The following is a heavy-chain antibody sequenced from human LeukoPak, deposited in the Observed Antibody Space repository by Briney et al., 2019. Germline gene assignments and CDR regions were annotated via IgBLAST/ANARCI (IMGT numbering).Heavy chain of an antibody. CDR1: GFTFSSYA. Sequence: GGSLRLSCAASGFTFSSYAMHWVRQAPGKGLEWVAVISYDGSNKYYADSVKGRFTISRDNSKNTLYLQMNSLRAEDTAVYYCATPKRHSSGWIEAFDYWGQGTLVTVSS. J-gene: IGHJ4*02. CDR3: ATPKRHSSGWIEAFDY. CDR2: ISYDGSNK. D-gene: IGHD6-19*01. V-gene: IGHV3-30-3*01.